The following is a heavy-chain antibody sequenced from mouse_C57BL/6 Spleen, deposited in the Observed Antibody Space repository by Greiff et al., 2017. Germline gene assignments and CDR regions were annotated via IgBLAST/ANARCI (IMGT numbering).Heavy chain of an antibody. D-gene: IGHD1-1*01. J-gene: IGHJ2*01. CDR2: IYPRSGTT. Sequence: VQLQQSGAELARPGASVKLSCKASGYTFTSYGISWVKQRTGQGLEWIGEIYPRSGTTYYNEKFKGKATLTADKSSSTAYMELRSLTSEDSAVYFCARGTTVVATDDYWGQGTTLTVSS. V-gene: IGHV1-81*01. CDR3: ARGTTVVATDDY. CDR1: GYTFTSYG.